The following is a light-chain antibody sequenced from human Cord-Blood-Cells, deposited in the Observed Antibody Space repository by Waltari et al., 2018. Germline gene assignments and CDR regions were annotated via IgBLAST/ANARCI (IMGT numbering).Light chain of an antibody. CDR1: QSVLYSSNNKNY. Sequence: DIVMTQSPDSLAVSLGEWATINCKSSQSVLYSSNNKNYLAWYQQKPGQPPKLLIYWASTRESGVPDRFSGSGSVTDFTLTISSLQAEDVAVYYCQQYYSTPYTFGQGTKLEIK. V-gene: IGKV4-1*01. CDR2: WAS. CDR3: QQYYSTPYT. J-gene: IGKJ2*01.